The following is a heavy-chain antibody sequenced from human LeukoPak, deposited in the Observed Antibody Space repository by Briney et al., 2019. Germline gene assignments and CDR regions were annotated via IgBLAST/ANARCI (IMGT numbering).Heavy chain of an antibody. CDR1: GFTFRSYA. J-gene: IGHJ4*02. V-gene: IGHV3-23*01. CDR2: IYENGGTT. Sequence: GGSLRLSCVGSGFTFRSYAMSWVRQAPEKGLEFVSGIYENGGTTYYADSVKGRFTISRDNSKNTLYLQMNSLRAEDTAVYYCAKDSLLWFGELSDYWGQGTLVTVSS. D-gene: IGHD3-10*01. CDR3: AKDSLLWFGELSDY.